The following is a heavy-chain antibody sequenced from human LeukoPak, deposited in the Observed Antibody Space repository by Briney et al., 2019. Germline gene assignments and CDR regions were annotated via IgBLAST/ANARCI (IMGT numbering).Heavy chain of an antibody. D-gene: IGHD3-22*01. CDR3: ARNRDYYDSSGYYLFGS. CDR2: FIPILGIT. J-gene: IGHJ4*02. CDR1: GDTFSGYA. V-gene: IGHV1-69*04. Sequence: SVKVSCKASGDTFSGYAVSWVRQTPGQGLEWLGRFIPILGITNYAQKSQGRVTITADKSTSTAYMELSSLRSEDTAVYYCARNRDYYDSSGYYLFGSWGQGTLVTVSS.